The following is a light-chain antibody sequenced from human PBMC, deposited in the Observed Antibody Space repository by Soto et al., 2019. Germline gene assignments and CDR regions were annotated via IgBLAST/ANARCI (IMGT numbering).Light chain of an antibody. CDR3: SSYTSLSFSV. Sequence: QSALTQPPSVSGSPGQSITISCTGTSSDVGGYNYVSWYQQQPGKAPKLMIYDISNRPSGVADRFSGSKSGTAASLTIAGLQDEDEDDYCWSSYTSLSFSVFGTGTKVTVL. CDR2: DIS. CDR1: SSDVGGYNY. J-gene: IGLJ1*01. V-gene: IGLV2-14*01.